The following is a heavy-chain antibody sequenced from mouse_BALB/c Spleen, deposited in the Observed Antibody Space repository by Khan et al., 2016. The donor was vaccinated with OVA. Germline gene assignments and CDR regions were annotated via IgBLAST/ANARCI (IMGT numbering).Heavy chain of an antibody. CDR2: ISNRGTTT. D-gene: IGHD1-1*02. Sequence: EVELVESGGGFMQPGGSLQLSCATSGFTFTDYYMYWVRQTPERRLEWVAYISNRGTTTYYSDTVRGRFTISRDNAENTLYLQMSRLKSEDTAIYYCARVGDGGGLAYWGQGTLVTVSA. CDR1: GFTFTDYY. J-gene: IGHJ3*01. V-gene: IGHV5-12*02. CDR3: ARVGDGGGLAY.